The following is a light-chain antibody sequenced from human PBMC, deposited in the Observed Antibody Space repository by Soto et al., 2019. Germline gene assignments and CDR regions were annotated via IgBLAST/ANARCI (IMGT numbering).Light chain of an antibody. V-gene: IGLV8-61*01. CDR2: STN. CDR1: SGSVSTTYY. Sequence: QTVVTQEPSFSVSPGGTVTLTCGLSSGSVSTTYYPSWYQQTPGQAPRTLIYSTNTRSSGVPDRFSGSILGNKAALTITGAQEDYESDYYCVLYMGGGISVFGGGTQLTVL. J-gene: IGLJ3*02. CDR3: VLYMGGGISV.